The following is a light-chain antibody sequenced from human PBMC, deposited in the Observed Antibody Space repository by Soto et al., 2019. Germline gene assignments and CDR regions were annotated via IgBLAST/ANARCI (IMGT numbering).Light chain of an antibody. V-gene: IGLV2-8*01. Sequence: QSALTQPPSASGSPGPSVAISCTGTSSDVGGYNYVSWYQQHPGKAPKLMISEVNKRPSGVPDRFSGSKSGNTASLTVSGLQAEDEADYYCSSYAGSSNVFGPGTQVTVL. CDR1: SSDVGGYNY. CDR2: EVN. CDR3: SSYAGSSNV. J-gene: IGLJ1*01.